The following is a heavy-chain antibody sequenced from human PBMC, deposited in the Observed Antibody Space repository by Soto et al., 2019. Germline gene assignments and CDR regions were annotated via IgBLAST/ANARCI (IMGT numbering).Heavy chain of an antibody. J-gene: IGHJ6*02. CDR2: INPNSGGT. Sequence: ASVKVSCKASGYTFTGYYMHWVRQAPGQGLEWMGWINPNSGGTNYAQKFQGRVTMTRDTSISTAYMELSRLRSDDTAVYYCARLVIMNYYYGMDVWGQGTTVTVSS. CDR1: GYTFTGYY. CDR3: ARLVIMNYYYGMDV. D-gene: IGHD3-3*01. V-gene: IGHV1-2*02.